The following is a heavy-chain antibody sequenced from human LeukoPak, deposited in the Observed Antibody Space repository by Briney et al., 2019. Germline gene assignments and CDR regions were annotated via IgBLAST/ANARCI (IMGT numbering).Heavy chain of an antibody. CDR3: AKSGDYTGYFDY. J-gene: IGHJ4*02. D-gene: IGHD4-17*01. Sequence: GGSLRLSCAASGFPFSSYAMTWVRLSPGKGLEWVSAISGSGGSTYYADSVKGRFTISRDNSKNTLYLQMNSLRAEDTAVYYCAKSGDYTGYFDYWGQGTLVTVSS. CDR2: ISGSGGST. V-gene: IGHV3-23*01. CDR1: GFPFSSYA.